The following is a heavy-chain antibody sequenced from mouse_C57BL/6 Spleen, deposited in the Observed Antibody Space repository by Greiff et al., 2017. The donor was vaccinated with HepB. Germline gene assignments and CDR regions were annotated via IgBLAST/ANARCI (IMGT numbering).Heavy chain of an antibody. CDR1: GFTFSDYG. Sequence: EVQGVESGGGLVKPGGSLKLSCAASGFTFSDYGMHWVRQAPEKGLEWVAYISSGSSTIYYADTVKGRFTISRDNAKNTLFLQMTSLRSEDTAMYYCARPMITTGSYYYAMDYWGQGTSVTVSS. J-gene: IGHJ4*01. CDR2: ISSGSSTI. V-gene: IGHV5-17*01. CDR3: ARPMITTGSYYYAMDY. D-gene: IGHD2-4*01.